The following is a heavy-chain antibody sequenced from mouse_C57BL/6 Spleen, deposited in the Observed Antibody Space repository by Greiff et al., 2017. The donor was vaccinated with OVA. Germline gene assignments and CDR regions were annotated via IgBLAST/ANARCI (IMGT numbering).Heavy chain of an antibody. Sequence: EVQLVESEGGLVQPGSSMKLSCTASGFTFSDYYMAWVRQVPEKGLEWVANINYDGSSTYYLDSLKSRFIISRDNAKNILYLQMSSLKSEDKATYYCARDRGYYGSSPRFDYWGQGTTLTVSS. CDR3: ARDRGYYGSSPRFDY. J-gene: IGHJ2*01. V-gene: IGHV5-16*01. D-gene: IGHD1-1*01. CDR1: GFTFSDYY. CDR2: INYDGSST.